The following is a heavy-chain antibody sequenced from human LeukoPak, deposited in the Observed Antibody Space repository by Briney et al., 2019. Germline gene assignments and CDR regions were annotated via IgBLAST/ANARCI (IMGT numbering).Heavy chain of an antibody. V-gene: IGHV1-18*01. D-gene: IGHD3-3*01. Sequence: ASVKVSCKASGYTFTSYGISWVRQAPGQGLEWMGWISAYNGNTNYAQKLQGRVTMTTDTSTSTAYMELRSLRSDDTAVYYCARERLGFGVVIYYFDYWGQGTLVTVSS. CDR2: ISAYNGNT. CDR3: ARERLGFGVVIYYFDY. J-gene: IGHJ4*02. CDR1: GYTFTSYG.